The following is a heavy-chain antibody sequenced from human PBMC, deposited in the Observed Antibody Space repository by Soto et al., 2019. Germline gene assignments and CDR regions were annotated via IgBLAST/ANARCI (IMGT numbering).Heavy chain of an antibody. V-gene: IGHV4-31*03. CDR3: AKGPSPPPTRVVTPGWFDP. Sequence: SETLSLTCTVSGGSIRDGGYYWSWIRQRPGEGLEWIGYIYYTGRTYYNPSLESRVSMSVDMSKRQFFLRLTSVTAPDTAVYYCAKGPSPPPTRVVTPGWFDPLGQGTLVPV. CDR2: IYYTGRT. D-gene: IGHD3-22*01. J-gene: IGHJ5*02. CDR1: GGSIRDGGYY.